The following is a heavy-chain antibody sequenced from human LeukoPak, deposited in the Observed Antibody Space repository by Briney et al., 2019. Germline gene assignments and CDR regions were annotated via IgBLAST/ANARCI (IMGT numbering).Heavy chain of an antibody. Sequence: PSETLSLTCAVYGGSLSGYYWSWIRQPPGKGLEWIGYIYYSGSTNYNPSLKSRVTISVDTSKNQFSLKLSSVTAADTAVYYCARENYYGMDVWGQGTTVTVSS. CDR3: ARENYYGMDV. CDR2: IYYSGST. J-gene: IGHJ6*02. V-gene: IGHV4-59*01. CDR1: GGSLSGYY.